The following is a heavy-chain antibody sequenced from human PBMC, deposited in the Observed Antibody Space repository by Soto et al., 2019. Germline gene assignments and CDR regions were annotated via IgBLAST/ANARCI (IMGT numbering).Heavy chain of an antibody. Sequence: GGSLRLSCAASVFTFRSYSMNLVRQAPGKGLECVSSISTTGNYIYYPDSVKGRFTISRENAKNSLYLEMNSLRADHTAVYYCARHAVLGGRDYYYGMEVWGQGTTVTVSS. CDR2: ISTTGNYI. J-gene: IGHJ6*01. V-gene: IGHV3-21*01. CDR1: VFTFRSYS. CDR3: ARHAVLGGRDYYYGMEV. D-gene: IGHD2-8*02.